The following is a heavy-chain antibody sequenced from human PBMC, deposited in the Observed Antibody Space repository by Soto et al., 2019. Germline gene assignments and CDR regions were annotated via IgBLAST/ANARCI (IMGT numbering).Heavy chain of an antibody. CDR3: AVRYCSSTSCSLGGAYKWFDP. CDR2: IIPIFGTA. CDR1: GGTFSSYA. V-gene: IGHV1-69*13. Sequence: GASVKVSCKASGGTFSSYAISWVRQAPGQGLEWMGGIIPIFGTANYAQKFQGRVTITADESTSTAYMELSSLRSEDTAVYYCAVRYCSSTSCSLGGAYKWFDPWGQGTLVTVSS. D-gene: IGHD2-2*01. J-gene: IGHJ5*02.